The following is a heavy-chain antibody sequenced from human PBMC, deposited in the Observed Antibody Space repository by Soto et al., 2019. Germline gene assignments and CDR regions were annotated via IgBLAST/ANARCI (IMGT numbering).Heavy chain of an antibody. D-gene: IGHD3-10*01. CDR2: IDPSDSYT. J-gene: IGHJ6*02. CDR1: GYSFTSYW. V-gene: IGHV5-10-1*03. CDR3: ARHEASYPSHYYYYGMDV. Sequence: EVQLVQSGAEVKKPGESLRISCKGSGYSFTSYWISWVRQMPGKGLEWMGRIDPSDSYTNYSPSFQGHVTISADKSISTAYLQWSSLKASDTAMYYCARHEASYPSHYYYYGMDVWGQGTTVTVSS.